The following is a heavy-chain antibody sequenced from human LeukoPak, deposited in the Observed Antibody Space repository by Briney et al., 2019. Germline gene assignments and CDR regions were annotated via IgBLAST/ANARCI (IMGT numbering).Heavy chain of an antibody. CDR3: ARGVGSASYYGMDV. J-gene: IGHJ6*02. D-gene: IGHD2-2*01. CDR2: IWYDGSNK. CDR1: GFTFSSYG. V-gene: IGHV3-33*01. Sequence: GGSLRLSCAASGFTFSSYGMHWVRQAPGKGLEWVAVIWYDGSNKYYADSVKGRFTISRDKSKNTLYLQMNSLRAEDTGVYYCARGVGSASYYGMDVWGQGTTVTVSS.